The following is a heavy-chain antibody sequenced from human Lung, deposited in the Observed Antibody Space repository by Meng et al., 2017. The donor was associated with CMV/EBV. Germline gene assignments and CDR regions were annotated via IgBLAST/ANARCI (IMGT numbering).Heavy chain of an antibody. D-gene: IGHD3-22*01. V-gene: IGHV3-30*02. CDR3: TKRGDSSGTYAMDV. CDR1: GFTFSNYA. CDR2: IRFVGTNK. Sequence: GESLKIPCAASGFTFSNYAMHWVRQAPGKGLEWVANIRFVGTNKYHAASVKGRFTISRDNSKNTPYLQMNSLRAEATAVYYCTKRGDSSGTYAMDVWGQGTTVTVSS. J-gene: IGHJ6*02.